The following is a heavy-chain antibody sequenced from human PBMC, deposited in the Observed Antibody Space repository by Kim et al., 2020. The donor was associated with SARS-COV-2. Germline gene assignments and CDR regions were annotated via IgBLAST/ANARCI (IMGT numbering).Heavy chain of an antibody. CDR2: INSLGNT. CDR1: GGSVSTIDYL. J-gene: IGHJ5*02. CDR3: ARLKAAVTGHYFDP. D-gene: IGHD6-13*01. V-gene: IGHV4-39*01. Sequence: SETLSLTCTVSGGSVSTIDYLWVWMPPPPGKELVWLGNINSLGNTYYSPSLTSRLAISVDTTQRQFTLKLTSLTAAATAVYYCARLKAAVTGHYFDPGGQGILVTVSS.